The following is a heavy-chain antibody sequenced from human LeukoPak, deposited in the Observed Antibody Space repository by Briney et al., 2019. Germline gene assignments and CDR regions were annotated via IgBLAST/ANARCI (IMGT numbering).Heavy chain of an antibody. D-gene: IGHD3-10*01. CDR1: GYTFTSYG. V-gene: IGHV1-18*01. CDR2: ISAYNGNT. Sequence: ASVKVSCKASGYTFTSYGISWVRQAPGQGLEWMGWISAYNGNTNYAQKLQGRVTMTTDTSTSTAYMELRSLRSDDTAVYYCARASRYYYGSGSYFDYWGQGTLVTASS. J-gene: IGHJ4*02. CDR3: ARASRYYYGSGSYFDY.